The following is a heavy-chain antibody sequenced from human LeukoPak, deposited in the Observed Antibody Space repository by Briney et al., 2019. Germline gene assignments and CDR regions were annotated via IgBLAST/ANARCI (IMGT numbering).Heavy chain of an antibody. J-gene: IGHJ4*02. Sequence: PGGSLRLSCAASGFTFSSYAMHWVRQAPGKGLEWVALISYGGSNKYSADSVKGRFTISRDNSKNTLYLQMNSLRAEDTAVYYCARAYGSGSTFHPDYWGQGTLVTVSS. V-gene: IGHV3-30-3*02. CDR1: GFTFSSYA. D-gene: IGHD3-10*01. CDR2: ISYGGSNK. CDR3: ARAYGSGSTFHPDY.